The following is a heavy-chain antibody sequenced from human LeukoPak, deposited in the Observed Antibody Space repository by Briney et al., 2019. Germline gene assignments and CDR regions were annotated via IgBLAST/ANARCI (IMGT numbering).Heavy chain of an antibody. V-gene: IGHV4-30-4*01. CDR2: IYYSGST. D-gene: IGHD6-19*01. CDR3: AIGYTSGWYRDDY. J-gene: IGHJ4*02. Sequence: SETLSLTCTVSGGSISSGDYYWSWIRQPPGKGLEWIGYIYYSGSTYYNPSLKSRVTISVDTSKNQFSLKLISVTAADTAVYYCAIGYTSGWYRDDYWGQGTLVTVSS. CDR1: GGSISSGDYY.